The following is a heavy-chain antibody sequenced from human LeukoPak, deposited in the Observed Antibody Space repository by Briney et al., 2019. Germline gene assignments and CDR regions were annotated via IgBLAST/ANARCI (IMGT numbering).Heavy chain of an antibody. V-gene: IGHV1-2*02. CDR1: GYTCTGYY. CDR2: INPNSGGT. CDR3: ARDSQVTSAYYYYYYGMDV. J-gene: IGHJ6*02. D-gene: IGHD4-11*01. Sequence: ASVRISCKASGYTCTGYYMHWVRQAPGQGLEWMGWINPNSGGTNYAQKFQGRVTMTRDTSISTAYMELSRLRSDDTAVYYCARDSQVTSAYYYYYYGMDVWGQGTTATVSS.